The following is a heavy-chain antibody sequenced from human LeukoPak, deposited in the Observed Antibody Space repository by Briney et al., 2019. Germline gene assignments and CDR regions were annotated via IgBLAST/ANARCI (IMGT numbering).Heavy chain of an antibody. CDR2: ISRSDGST. CDR3: AKARYTSGWYIFDH. D-gene: IGHD6-19*01. Sequence: PGGSLRLSCAASGSTFSSYAMSWVRQAPGEGLEWVSCISRSDGSTYYAGSVKGRFTISRDNSKSTLYLQMNSLRAEDTAVYYCAKARYTSGWYIFDHWGQGTRVTVSS. V-gene: IGHV3-23*01. CDR1: GSTFSSYA. J-gene: IGHJ4*02.